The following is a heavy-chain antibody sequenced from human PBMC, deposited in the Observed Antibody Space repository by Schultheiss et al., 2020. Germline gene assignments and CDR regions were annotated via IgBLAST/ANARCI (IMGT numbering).Heavy chain of an antibody. V-gene: IGHV4-59*01. D-gene: IGHD3-10*01. J-gene: IGHJ4*02. CDR2: IYYSGST. Sequence: SETLSLTCTVSGGSIRSYYWSWVRQPAGKGLEWIGYIYYSGSTNYNPSLKSRVTISVDTSKNQFSLNLSSVTAADTAVYYCARGPSPLRYWGQGTLVTVSS. CDR1: GGSIRSYY. CDR3: ARGPSPLRY.